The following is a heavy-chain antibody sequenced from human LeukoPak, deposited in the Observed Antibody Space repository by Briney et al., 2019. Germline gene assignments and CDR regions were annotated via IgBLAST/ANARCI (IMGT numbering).Heavy chain of an antibody. Sequence: PGGSLRLSCAASGFTFSSYSMNWVRQAPGKGLEWVSSISSSSSYIYYADSVKGRFTISRDNAKNSLYLQMNSLRAEDAAVYYCAISPMVRGVLDYWGQGTLVTVSS. D-gene: IGHD3-10*01. CDR3: AISPMVRGVLDY. CDR2: ISSSSSYI. J-gene: IGHJ4*02. V-gene: IGHV3-21*01. CDR1: GFTFSSYS.